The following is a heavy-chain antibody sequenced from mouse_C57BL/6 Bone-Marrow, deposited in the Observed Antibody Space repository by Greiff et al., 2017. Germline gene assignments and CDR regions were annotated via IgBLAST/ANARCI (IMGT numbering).Heavy chain of an antibody. CDR2: IYPRSGNT. V-gene: IGHV1-81*01. CDR3: ASGDSNYVRAWFAY. Sequence: VQLQQSGAELARPGASVKLSCKASGYTFTSYGISWVKQRTGQGLEWIGEIYPRSGNTYYNEKFKGKATLTADKSSSTAYMELRSLTSEDSAVYLCASGDSNYVRAWFAYWGQGTLVTVAA. D-gene: IGHD2-5*01. CDR1: GYTFTSYG. J-gene: IGHJ3*01.